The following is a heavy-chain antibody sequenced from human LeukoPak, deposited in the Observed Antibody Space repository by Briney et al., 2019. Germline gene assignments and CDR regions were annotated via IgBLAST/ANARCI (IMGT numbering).Heavy chain of an antibody. CDR3: ARGSRNQYSYGYSADY. V-gene: IGHV1-69*13. D-gene: IGHD5-18*01. CDR2: IIPIFGTA. J-gene: IGHJ4*02. Sequence: ASVKVSCKASGGTFRSYAISWVGQAPGQGLEWMGGIIPIFGTANYAQKFQGRVTITADESTSTAYMELSSLRSEDTAVYYCARGSRNQYSYGYSADYWGQGTLVTVSS. CDR1: GGTFRSYA.